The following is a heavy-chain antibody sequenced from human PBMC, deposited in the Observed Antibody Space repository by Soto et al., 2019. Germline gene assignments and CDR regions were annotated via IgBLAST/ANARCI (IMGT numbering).Heavy chain of an antibody. V-gene: IGHV1-69*06. Sequence: QVQLEQSGAEVKKPGSSVKVSCKASGGTLSDHGVAWLRQAPGQGLEWMGGTIPVFNTAKYAQKCQGRVTVTADKFTNIAYMELSSLRSEDTAFYFCERGVYGSGNYYTGPSAFDIWGQGTMVIVSS. J-gene: IGHJ3*02. CDR2: TIPVFNTA. CDR1: GGTLSDHG. CDR3: ERGVYGSGNYYTGPSAFDI. D-gene: IGHD3-10*01.